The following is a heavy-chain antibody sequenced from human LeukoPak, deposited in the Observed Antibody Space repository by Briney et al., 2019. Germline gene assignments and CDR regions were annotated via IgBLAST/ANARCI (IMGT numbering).Heavy chain of an antibody. V-gene: IGHV4-4*07. CDR3: ARVAQYLVGASSTAFFEY. CDR1: GGSVNNYY. CDR2: ISTLGST. Sequence: SETLSLTCSVSGGSVNNYYWTWIRQPAGKGLEWIGHISTLGSTNYNPSLKSRVSMSVDTSNYHFSLKLSFVTAADTAIYYCARVAQYLVGASSTAFFEYWGQGTLVTVSS. J-gene: IGHJ4*02. D-gene: IGHD1-26*01.